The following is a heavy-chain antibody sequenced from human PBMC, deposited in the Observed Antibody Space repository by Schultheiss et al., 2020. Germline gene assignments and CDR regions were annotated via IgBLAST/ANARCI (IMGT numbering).Heavy chain of an antibody. CDR2: IYYSGST. V-gene: IGHV4-61*01. CDR3: ARAHIGGDVFFDY. J-gene: IGHJ4*02. Sequence: SETLSLTCTVSGGSISSGSYYWSWIRQPPGKGLEWIGYIYYSGSTNYNPSLKSRVTISVDTSKNQFSLKLSSVTAADTAVYYCARAHIGGDVFFDYWGQGTLVTVSS. CDR1: GGSISSGSYY. D-gene: IGHD2-21*01.